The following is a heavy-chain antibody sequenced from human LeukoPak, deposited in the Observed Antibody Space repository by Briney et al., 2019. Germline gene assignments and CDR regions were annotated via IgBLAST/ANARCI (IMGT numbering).Heavy chain of an antibody. D-gene: IGHD4-17*01. V-gene: IGHV1-18*01. CDR1: GYSFTSYG. Sequence: ASVKVSCKASGYSFTSYGITWVRQAPGQGLEWMGWISGYNGNTKYAQKFQGRVTTTTDTSTSTAYMELRSLRSDDTAVYYCARDYGDYPSYWGQGTLVTVSS. CDR3: ARDYGDYPSY. CDR2: ISGYNGNT. J-gene: IGHJ4*02.